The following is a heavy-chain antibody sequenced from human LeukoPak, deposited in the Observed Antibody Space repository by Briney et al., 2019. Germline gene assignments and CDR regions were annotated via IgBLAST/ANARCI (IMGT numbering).Heavy chain of an antibody. CDR2: ISGSGGST. CDR3: AKDPPRSFAVAGQYGY. CDR1: GFTFSSYG. V-gene: IGHV3-23*01. J-gene: IGHJ4*02. Sequence: PGRSLRLSCAASGFTFSSYGMHWVRQAPGKGLEWVSAISGSGGSTYYADSVKGRFTISRDNSKNTLYLQMNSLRAEDTAVYYCAKDPPRSFAVAGQYGYWGQGTLVTVSS. D-gene: IGHD6-19*01.